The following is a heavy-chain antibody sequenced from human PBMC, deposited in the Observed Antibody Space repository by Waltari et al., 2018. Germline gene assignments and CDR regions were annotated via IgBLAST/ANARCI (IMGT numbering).Heavy chain of an antibody. CDR1: GGSISSSSYY. Sequence: QLQLQESGPGLVKPSETLSLTCTVSGGSISSSSYYWGWIRQPPGKGLEWIGSIYYSGSTYYNPSLKSRVTISVDTSKNQFSLKLSSVTAADTAVYYCARVSYYYDSSGPMGAFDIWGQGTMVTVSS. CDR3: ARVSYYYDSSGPMGAFDI. D-gene: IGHD3-22*01. J-gene: IGHJ3*02. V-gene: IGHV4-39*07. CDR2: IYYSGST.